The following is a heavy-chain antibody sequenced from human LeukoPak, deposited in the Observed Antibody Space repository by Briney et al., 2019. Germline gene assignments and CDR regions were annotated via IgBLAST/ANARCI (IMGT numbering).Heavy chain of an antibody. CDR1: GFTFSSLT. Sequence: GGSLRLSCATSGFTFSSLTMNWVRQAPGKGLEWVSTISDGSRDTHYAGSVKGRFTISRDDSQNIVYLQMDSLRAEDTALYYCTTRLRNHFDYWGQGTQVTVSS. D-gene: IGHD5-12*01. V-gene: IGHV3-23*01. J-gene: IGHJ4*02. CDR2: ISDGSRDT. CDR3: TTRLRNHFDY.